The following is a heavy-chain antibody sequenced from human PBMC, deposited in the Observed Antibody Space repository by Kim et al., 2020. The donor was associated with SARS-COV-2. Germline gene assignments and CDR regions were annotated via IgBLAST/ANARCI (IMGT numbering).Heavy chain of an antibody. D-gene: IGHD2-15*01. J-gene: IGHJ4*02. CDR1: GFTFSNYW. CDR3: TRVAYAGSPGCHFDF. Sequence: GGSLRLSCAASGFTFSNYWMTWVRQAPGKGLEWVATIKHFANEDDYVDSVNGRFTISRDNAKNSLYLQMNSLRAEDTAFYYCTRVAYAGSPGCHFDFWGQGTLVTVSS. CDR2: IKHFANED. V-gene: IGHV3-7*03.